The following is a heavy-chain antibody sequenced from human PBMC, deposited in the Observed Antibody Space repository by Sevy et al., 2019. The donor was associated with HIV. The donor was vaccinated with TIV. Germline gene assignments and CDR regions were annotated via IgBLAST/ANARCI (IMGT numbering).Heavy chain of an antibody. Sequence: SETLSLTCTVSGGSISSYYWSWIRQPPGKGLEWIGYIYYSGSTNYNPSLKSRVTISVDTSKNQFSLKLSSVTAADTAVYYCARDMLGYCSSTSCYAEAYFDYWGQGTLVTVSS. CDR2: IYYSGST. D-gene: IGHD2-2*01. CDR1: GGSISSYY. J-gene: IGHJ4*02. CDR3: ARDMLGYCSSTSCYAEAYFDY. V-gene: IGHV4-59*01.